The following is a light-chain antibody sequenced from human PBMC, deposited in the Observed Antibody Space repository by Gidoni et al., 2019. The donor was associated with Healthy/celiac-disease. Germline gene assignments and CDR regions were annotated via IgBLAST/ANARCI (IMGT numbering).Light chain of an antibody. CDR2: GAS. V-gene: IGKV3-15*01. CDR3: QQYNNWPPKT. Sequence: EIVMPQSPATLSVSPRERATLSCSARQSVSSNLAWYQQKPGQAPRLLSYGASTRATGIPARFSGSGCGTEFTLTISSLQSEDFAVYYCQQYNNWPPKTFGQGTKVEIK. CDR1: QSVSSN. J-gene: IGKJ1*01.